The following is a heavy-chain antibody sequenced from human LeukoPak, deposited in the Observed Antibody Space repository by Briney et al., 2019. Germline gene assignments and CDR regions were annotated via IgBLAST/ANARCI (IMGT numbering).Heavy chain of an antibody. J-gene: IGHJ4*02. CDR1: GFTFSSYA. D-gene: IGHD3-22*01. Sequence: GGSLRLSCAASGFTFSSYAMHWVRQAPGKGLEWVAVISYDGSNKYYADSVKGRFTTSRDNSKNTLYLQMNSLRAEDTAVYYCARDSTXMIVVXHNXDYWGQXXXXXVSS. V-gene: IGHV3-30*04. CDR3: ARDSTXMIVVXHNXDY. CDR2: ISYDGSNK.